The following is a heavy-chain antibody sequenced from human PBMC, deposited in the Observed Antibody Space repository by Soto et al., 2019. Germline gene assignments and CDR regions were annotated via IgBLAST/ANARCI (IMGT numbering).Heavy chain of an antibody. V-gene: IGHV1-18*04. CDR2: IGSYNGDT. CDR3: ARVPTVFKMDSGAYLDN. CDR1: GYNFVNYG. Sequence: QVQLMQPGTEVRKPGASVKVSCKASGYNFVNYGITWVRQAPGQGLEWMGWIGSYNGDTDYAQNFQGRVTMTTDTSASTAYLDVRSLRSDDTAVYYCARVPTVFKMDSGAYLDNWGQGTLVTVSS. J-gene: IGHJ4*02. D-gene: IGHD1-26*01.